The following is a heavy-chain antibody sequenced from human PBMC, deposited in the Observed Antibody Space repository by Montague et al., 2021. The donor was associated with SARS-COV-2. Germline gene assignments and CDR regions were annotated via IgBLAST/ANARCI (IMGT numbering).Heavy chain of an antibody. D-gene: IGHD3-10*02. Sequence: LVKPTQTLTLTCTFSGFSLSTSGMCVSWIRQPAGKGLEWIGRIYTSGSTNYNPSLKSRVTISVDTSKNQFSLKLSSVTAADTAVYYCARDFVVRGVSYGMDVWGQGTTVTVSS. V-gene: IGHV4-61*02. CDR1: GFSLSTSGM. CDR3: ARDFVVRGVSYGMDV. CDR2: IYTSGST. J-gene: IGHJ6*02.